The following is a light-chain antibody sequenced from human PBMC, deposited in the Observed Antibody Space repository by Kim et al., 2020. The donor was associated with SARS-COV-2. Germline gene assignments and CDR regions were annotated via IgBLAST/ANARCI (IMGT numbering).Light chain of an antibody. CDR2: DVT. Sequence: GQSITISCAGTSIDVGGYDYVSWYQRHPGKVPKLMIYDVTNRPSGVSKRFSGSKSGNTASLTISGLQAEDEADYYGSSYTSSSSRVFGGGTQLTV. CDR3: SSYTSSSSRV. CDR1: SIDVGGYDY. V-gene: IGLV2-14*03. J-gene: IGLJ3*02.